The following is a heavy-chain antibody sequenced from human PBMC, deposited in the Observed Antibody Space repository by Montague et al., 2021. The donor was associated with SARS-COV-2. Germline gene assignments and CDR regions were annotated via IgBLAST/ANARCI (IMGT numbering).Heavy chain of an antibody. D-gene: IGHD5-12*01. V-gene: IGHV4-61*02. J-gene: IGHJ4*02. CDR2: IYTSGTT. CDR3: ARAHSGSWAHLDN. CDR1: GGSISSGSYY. Sequence: TLSLTCTVSGGSISSGSYYWSWIRQPAGKGLEWIGRIYTSGTTDYSFSLKSRVTISVDTSKNQFSLKLTSVTAADTAVYYCARAHSGSWAHLDNWGQGAWSPSPQ.